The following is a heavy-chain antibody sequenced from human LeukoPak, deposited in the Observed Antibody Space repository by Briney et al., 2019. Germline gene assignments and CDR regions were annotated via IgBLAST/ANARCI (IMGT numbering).Heavy chain of an antibody. Sequence: GGSLRLSCAASGFTFRDSAMSWVRQAPGKGLEWVSLISFSGDNTYYTDSVKGRFTISRDNSKDTLYLQMNSLRAEDTAICYCARDIELSTWGLGTMVTVSS. CDR3: ARDIELST. V-gene: IGHV3-23*01. J-gene: IGHJ3*01. CDR2: ISFSGDNT. D-gene: IGHD3-16*02. CDR1: GFTFRDSA.